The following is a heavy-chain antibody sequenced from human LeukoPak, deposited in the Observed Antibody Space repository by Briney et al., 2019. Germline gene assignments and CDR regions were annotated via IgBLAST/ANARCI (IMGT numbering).Heavy chain of an antibody. CDR2: INHNGNVN. CDR1: GFTFSNVW. D-gene: IGHD3-16*01. CDR3: ARGGGLDV. V-gene: IGHV3-7*03. Sequence: GGSLRLSCAASGFTFSNVWMSWVRQAPGKGLEWVASINHNGNVNYYVDSVKGRFTISRDNAKNSLYLQKSNLRAEDTAVYFCARGGGLDVWGQGATVTVSS. J-gene: IGHJ6*02.